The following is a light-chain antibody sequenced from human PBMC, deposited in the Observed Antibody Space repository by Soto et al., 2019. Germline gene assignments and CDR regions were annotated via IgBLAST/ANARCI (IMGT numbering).Light chain of an antibody. V-gene: IGKV1-5*01. Sequence: TRITQSPSTLSASVGDRVTITCRASQSVSSWLAWYQQKPGKAPKLLIYDASSLESGVPSRFSGGGSGTEFTLTISSLQPDDFATYYCQQYNSYPITFGQGTRLEIK. CDR2: DAS. CDR1: QSVSSW. CDR3: QQYNSYPIT. J-gene: IGKJ5*01.